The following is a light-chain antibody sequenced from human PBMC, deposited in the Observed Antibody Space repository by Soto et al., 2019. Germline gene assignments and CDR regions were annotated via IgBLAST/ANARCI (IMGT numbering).Light chain of an antibody. CDR1: SGHNIYA. J-gene: IGLJ2*01. V-gene: IGLV4-69*01. Sequence: QSVLTQSPSASASLGASVKLTCTLISGHNIYAIAWHQQQPEKGPRYLMRLNSDGSHSKGDGVPDRFSGSSSGAEHYLTISSLQSEDEADYYCQTWGAGVVFGGGTQLTVL. CDR3: QTWGAGVV. CDR2: LNSDGSH.